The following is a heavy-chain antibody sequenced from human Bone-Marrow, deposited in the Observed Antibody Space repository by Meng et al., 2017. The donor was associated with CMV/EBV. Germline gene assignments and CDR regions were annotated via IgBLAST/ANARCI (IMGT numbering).Heavy chain of an antibody. V-gene: IGHV4-39*01. J-gene: IGHJ4*02. CDR1: GGSISSSSYY. CDR2: IYYSGST. D-gene: IGHD3-10*01. Sequence: SETLSLTCTVSGGSISSSSYYWGWIRQPPGKGLEWIGSIYYSGSTYYNPSLKSRVTISVDTSKNQFSLKLSSVTAADTAVYYCARHKGFESCFDDWGQGNLVNVAS. CDR3: ARHKGFESCFDD.